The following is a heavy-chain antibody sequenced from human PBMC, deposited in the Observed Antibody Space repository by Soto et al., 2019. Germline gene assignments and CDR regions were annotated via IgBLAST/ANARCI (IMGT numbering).Heavy chain of an antibody. CDR1: GFTFSSYS. CDR3: ARDYSPSGPFED. Sequence: PGGSLRLSCAASGFTFSSYSMNWVRQAPGKGLEWVSYISSSSSTIYYADSVKGRFTISRDNAKNSLYLQMNSLRAEDTAVYYGARDYSPSGPFEDWGQGTRVTVSS. CDR2: ISSSSSTI. J-gene: IGHJ4*02. V-gene: IGHV3-48*01. D-gene: IGHD5-18*01.